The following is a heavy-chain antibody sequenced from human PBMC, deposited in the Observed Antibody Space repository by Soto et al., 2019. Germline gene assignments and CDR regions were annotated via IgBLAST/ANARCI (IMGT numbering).Heavy chain of an antibody. CDR3: ARVGPPTYYDFWSYYYYMDV. CDR1: GGSFSGYY. CDR2: INHSGST. Sequence: PSETLSLTCAVYGGSFSGYYWSWIRQPPGKGLEWIGEINHSGSTNYNPSLKSRVTISVDTSKNQFSLKLSSVTAADTAVYYFARVGPPTYYDFWSYYYYMDVWGKGTTVTVSS. J-gene: IGHJ6*03. D-gene: IGHD3-3*01. V-gene: IGHV4-34*01.